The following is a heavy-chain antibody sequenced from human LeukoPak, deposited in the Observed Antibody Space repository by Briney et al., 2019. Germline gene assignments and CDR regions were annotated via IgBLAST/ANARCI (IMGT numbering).Heavy chain of an antibody. D-gene: IGHD3-10*01. J-gene: IGHJ6*02. CDR2: INSDGSST. V-gene: IGHV3-74*01. Sequence: GGSLRLSCAASGFTSSSYALNWVRQAPGKGLVWVSRINSDGSSTTYADSVKGRFTISRDNAKNTLYLQMNSLRAEDTAVYYCARDYGRSRDYGMDVWGQGTTVTVSS. CDR3: ARDYGRSRDYGMDV. CDR1: GFTSSSYA.